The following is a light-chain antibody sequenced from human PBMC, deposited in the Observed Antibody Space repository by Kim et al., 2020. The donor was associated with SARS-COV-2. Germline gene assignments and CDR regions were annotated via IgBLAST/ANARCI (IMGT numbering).Light chain of an antibody. CDR2: DNN. CDR3: GTWDSSLSAVV. CDR1: SSNSGNNY. Sequence: GQKVTIACSGSSSNSGNNYVSWYQQLPGTAPKLLIYDNNKRPSVIPDRFSGSKSGTSATLGITGLQTGDEADYYCGTWDSSLSAVVFGGGTQLTVL. J-gene: IGLJ2*01. V-gene: IGLV1-51*01.